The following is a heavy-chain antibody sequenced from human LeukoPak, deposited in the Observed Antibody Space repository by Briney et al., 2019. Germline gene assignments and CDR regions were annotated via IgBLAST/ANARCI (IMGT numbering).Heavy chain of an antibody. V-gene: IGHV3-7*03. J-gene: IGHJ5*02. Sequence: GGSLRLSCAASGFTFSGHWMSWVRQSPGKGLEWVANINQNGSAEYYLDSVKGRLTISRDNTNNTLYLQMNNLRGEDTAVYYCAREGPCGGSCYWFYPWGQGTLVTVSS. CDR1: GFTFSGHW. CDR2: INQNGSAE. CDR3: AREGPCGGSCYWFYP. D-gene: IGHD2-15*01.